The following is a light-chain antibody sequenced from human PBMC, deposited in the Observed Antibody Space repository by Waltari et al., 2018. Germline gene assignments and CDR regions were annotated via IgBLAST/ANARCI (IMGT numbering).Light chain of an antibody. J-gene: IGLJ3*02. Sequence: LVLTQSPSASASLRASVKLTCTLRSGYSSNVIAWLQQQPGKSPRYLMKVTSDGSHRKGDDIPDRFSASKSGTECQLTISSLQSEDEADYFCQTGGHGTWVFGGGTKLTVL. CDR2: VTSDGSH. CDR1: SGYSSNV. CDR3: QTGGHGTWV. V-gene: IGLV4-69*01.